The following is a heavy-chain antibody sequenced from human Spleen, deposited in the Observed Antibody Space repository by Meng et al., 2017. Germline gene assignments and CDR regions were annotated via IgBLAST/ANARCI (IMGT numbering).Heavy chain of an antibody. J-gene: IGHJ4*01. V-gene: IGHV4-39*01. CDR2: IYYTATT. CDR1: GGSLSSSTSD. Sequence: LQLQESGPGLVKPSETLSLTCTVSGGSLSSSTSDWGWIRQPPGEGLEWIGIIYYTATTYYNPSLKSRVTISVDTSRNQFSLRLSSVTAADTAVYYCARHYCGADCYILGDWGHGTLVTVSS. CDR3: ARHYCGADCYILGD. D-gene: IGHD2-21*02.